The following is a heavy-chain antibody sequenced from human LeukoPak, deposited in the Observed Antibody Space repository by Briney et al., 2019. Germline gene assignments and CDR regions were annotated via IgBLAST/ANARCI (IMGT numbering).Heavy chain of an antibody. CDR3: ARVRSGKWFDP. J-gene: IGHJ5*02. CDR1: GGSFSGYY. V-gene: IGHV4-34*01. CDR2: INHSGST. Sequence: SETLSLTCAVYGGSFSGYYWSWIRQPPGKGLEWIGEINHSGSTNYNPSLKSRVTISVDTSKNQFSLKLSSVTAADTAVYYCARVRSGKWFDPWGQGTLVTVSS.